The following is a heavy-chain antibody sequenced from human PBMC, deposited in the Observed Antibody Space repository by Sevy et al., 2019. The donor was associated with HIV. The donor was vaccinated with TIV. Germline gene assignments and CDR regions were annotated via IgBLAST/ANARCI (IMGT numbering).Heavy chain of an antibody. D-gene: IGHD6-13*01. Sequence: GGSLRLSCVVSGFSVSSNYMSWVRQAPGKGLEWVANIKQDGSVTYYVDSVKGRFTISRDNARNFLYLQMNSLRAEDTARYYCVRAIAADGSFWGQGTLVTVSS. CDR2: IKQDGSVT. CDR3: VRAIAADGSF. V-gene: IGHV3-7*01. CDR1: GFSVSSNY. J-gene: IGHJ4*02.